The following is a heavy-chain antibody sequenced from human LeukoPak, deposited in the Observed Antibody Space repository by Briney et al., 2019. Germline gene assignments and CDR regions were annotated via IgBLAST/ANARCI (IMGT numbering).Heavy chain of an antibody. Sequence: GGSLRLSCAASGFTFSSYEMNWVRQAPGKGLEWVSYISSSASTIYFADSVKGRSTISRDNAKNSLYLQVDSLRAEDTAVYYCAREGGRLTGTTDAFDIWGQGTMVTVSS. CDR2: ISSSASTI. V-gene: IGHV3-48*03. CDR1: GFTFSSYE. J-gene: IGHJ3*02. CDR3: AREGGRLTGTTDAFDI. D-gene: IGHD1-20*01.